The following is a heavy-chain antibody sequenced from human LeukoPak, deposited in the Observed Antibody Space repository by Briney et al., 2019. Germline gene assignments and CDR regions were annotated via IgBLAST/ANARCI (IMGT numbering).Heavy chain of an antibody. CDR2: IYPGDSDT. D-gene: IGHD4-17*01. CDR3: ARPMSPVTTDAFDI. CDR1: GYNFPKYW. J-gene: IGHJ3*02. Sequence: GESQKISCNGSGYNFPKYWIAWVRQMPGKGLEWMGIIYPGDSDTRYSPSFQGQVTISADKSISTAYLQWGSLKASDTAMYYCARPMSPVTTDAFDIWGQGTMVTVSS. V-gene: IGHV5-51*01.